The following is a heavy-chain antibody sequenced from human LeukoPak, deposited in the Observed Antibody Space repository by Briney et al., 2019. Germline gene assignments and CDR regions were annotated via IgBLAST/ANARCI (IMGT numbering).Heavy chain of an antibody. CDR3: ARFTTVVPAFWYFDL. J-gene: IGHJ2*01. CDR1: GASISNYY. Sequence: SETLSLTCTVSGASISNYYWSWIRQPPGKGLEWIGYIFYSGSTNYNPSLKSRVTISIATSKNQFSLQLRSVTAADTAVYYCARFTTVVPAFWYFDLWGRGTLVTVSS. V-gene: IGHV4-59*08. D-gene: IGHD4-23*01. CDR2: IFYSGST.